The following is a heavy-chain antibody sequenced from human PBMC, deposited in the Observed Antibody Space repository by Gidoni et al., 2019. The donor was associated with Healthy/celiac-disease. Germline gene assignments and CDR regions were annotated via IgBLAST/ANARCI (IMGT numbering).Heavy chain of an antibody. D-gene: IGHD4-17*01. CDR1: GYTFTSYA. V-gene: IGHV1-3*01. CDR2: INAGNGNT. Sequence: QVQLVQSGAEVKKPGASVKVSCKASGYTFTSYAMHWVRQAPGQRLEWMGWINAGNGNTKYSQKFQGRVTITGDTSASTAYMELSSLRSEDTAVYYCARAKHDYGDAFDIWGQGTMVTVSS. CDR3: ARAKHDYGDAFDI. J-gene: IGHJ3*02.